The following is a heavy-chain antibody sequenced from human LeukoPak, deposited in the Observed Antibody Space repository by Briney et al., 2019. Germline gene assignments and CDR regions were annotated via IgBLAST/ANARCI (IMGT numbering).Heavy chain of an antibody. Sequence: ASMKVSCKASGYTFTGYYIHWVRQAPGQGLEWMGLINPNSGGTNYAQKFQGRVTMTRDTSITTAYMELSSLTSDDTAVYYCARDLEGYHYGSGNYPQWGQGTLVTVSS. V-gene: IGHV1-2*02. CDR3: ARDLEGYHYGSGNYPQ. J-gene: IGHJ4*02. D-gene: IGHD3-10*01. CDR1: GYTFTGYY. CDR2: INPNSGGT.